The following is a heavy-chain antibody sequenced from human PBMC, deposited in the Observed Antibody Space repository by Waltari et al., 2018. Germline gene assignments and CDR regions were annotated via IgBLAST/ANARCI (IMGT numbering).Heavy chain of an antibody. Sequence: QLQLQESGPGLVKPSETLSPTCTVSGGSISSSSYYWGWLRQPPGTGLELIGSIYYSRSTYYNPSLKSRVTISVDTSKNQFSLKLSSVTAADTAVYYCARLYYDFWSGYSTPYYMDVWGKGTTVTVSS. CDR1: GGSISSSSYY. J-gene: IGHJ6*03. V-gene: IGHV4-39*01. CDR2: IYYSRST. D-gene: IGHD3-3*01. CDR3: ARLYYDFWSGYSTPYYMDV.